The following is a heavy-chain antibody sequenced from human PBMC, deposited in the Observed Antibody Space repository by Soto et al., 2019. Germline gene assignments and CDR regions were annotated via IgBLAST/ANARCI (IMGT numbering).Heavy chain of an antibody. J-gene: IGHJ4*02. D-gene: IGHD3-9*01. CDR3: ARVRYFDGAYYFDY. CDR2: TFHSGSS. CDR1: GDSISINHW. V-gene: IGHV4-4*02. Sequence: QVQLHESGPGLVKPSGTLSLTCAVSGDSISINHWWSWVRQPPGKGLEWIGETFHSGSSNYNPSLESRVTISVDNSKNQFSLKLTSVTAADTAMYYCARVRYFDGAYYFDYWGQGTLVTVSS.